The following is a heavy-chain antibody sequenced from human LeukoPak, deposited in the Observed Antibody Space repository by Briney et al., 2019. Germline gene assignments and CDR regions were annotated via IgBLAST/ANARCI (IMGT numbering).Heavy chain of an antibody. J-gene: IGHJ4*02. CDR3: ARDKGYCSGGSCYPLDY. V-gene: IGHV3-23*01. Sequence: GGSLRLSCAASGFTFSSYAMNWVRQAPGKGLEWVSTISGSGGSTYYADSVKGRFTISRDNAKNSLYLQMNSLRAEDTAVYYCARDKGYCSGGSCYPLDYWGQGTLVTVSS. CDR2: ISGSGGST. CDR1: GFTFSSYA. D-gene: IGHD2-15*01.